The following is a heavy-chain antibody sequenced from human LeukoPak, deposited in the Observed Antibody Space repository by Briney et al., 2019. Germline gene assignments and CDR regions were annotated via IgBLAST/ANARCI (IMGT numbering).Heavy chain of an antibody. J-gene: IGHJ4*02. CDR2: ISSSSSYI. CDR1: GFTFSSYS. Sequence: GGSLRLSCAASGFTFSSYSMNWVRQAPGKGLEWVSSISSSSSYIYYADSVKGRFTISRDNAKNSLYLQMNSLGAEDTAVYYCARDPVTTVTTDYWGQGTLVTVSS. D-gene: IGHD4-17*01. CDR3: ARDPVTTVTTDY. V-gene: IGHV3-21*01.